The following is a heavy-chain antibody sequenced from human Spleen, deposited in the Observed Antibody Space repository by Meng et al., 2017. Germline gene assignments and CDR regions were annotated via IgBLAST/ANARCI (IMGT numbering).Heavy chain of an antibody. CDR2: FVNYVDT. CDR3: ASGTPGRSYCDY. D-gene: IGHD2-15*01. V-gene: IGHV1-18*01. Sequence: QLHLLQSGPSVKKPGASVRVSCKASGYTFGSYGICWVRQAPGQGLEWMGWFVNYVDTYPAPKFQGRVTMTTDTHTNTAFMELRSLTSDDTAVYYCASGTPGRSYCDYWGQGTLVTVSS. J-gene: IGHJ4*02. CDR1: GYTFGSYG.